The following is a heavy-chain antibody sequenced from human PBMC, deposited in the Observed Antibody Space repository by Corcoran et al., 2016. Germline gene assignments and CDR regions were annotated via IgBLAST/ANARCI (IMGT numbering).Heavy chain of an antibody. D-gene: IGHD6-25*01. CDR3: ARGGGWSSGRCRAFGF. V-gene: IGHV3-74*03. CDR2: ITGDGSDT. J-gene: IGHJ3*01. CDR1: GFAFSTYW. Sequence: EVQLVESGGGLVQPGGSLRLSCAASGFAFSTYWMHWVRQVPGKGLMWVSRITGDGSDTTYADSVKGRFTISRDNAENTLYLQMDSLRAEDTAVYYGARGGGWSSGRCRAFGFWGQGTMVTVSS.